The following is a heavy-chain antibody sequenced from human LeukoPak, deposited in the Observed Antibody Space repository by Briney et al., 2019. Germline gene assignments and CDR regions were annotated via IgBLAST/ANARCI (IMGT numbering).Heavy chain of an antibody. CDR3: ARVWWELLERHAFDI. V-gene: IGHV3-23*01. Sequence: GGSLRLSCAASEFTFDNYAMSWVRQAPGKGLEWVSVISGSGYYSYYADSVKGRFTISRDNSKNTLYLQMNSLRAEDTAVYYCARVWWELLERHAFDIWGQGTMVTVSS. J-gene: IGHJ3*02. CDR1: EFTFDNYA. D-gene: IGHD1-26*01. CDR2: ISGSGYYS.